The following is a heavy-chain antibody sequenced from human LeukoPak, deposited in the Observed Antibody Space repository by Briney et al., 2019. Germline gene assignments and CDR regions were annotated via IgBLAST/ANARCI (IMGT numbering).Heavy chain of an antibody. CDR1: GFTFTTYA. J-gene: IGHJ4*02. CDR2: ISGDCGTT. D-gene: IGHD3-10*01. Sequence: GGSLRLSCSASGFTFTTYAMSWVRQAPGKGLEWVSTISGDCGTTYYADSVKGRFTISRDNYKNTLYLQMNSLRAEDTAVYYCAKESSMLRGAIVIYYFDFWGQGTLVTVSS. CDR3: AKESSMLRGAIVIYYFDF. V-gene: IGHV3-23*01.